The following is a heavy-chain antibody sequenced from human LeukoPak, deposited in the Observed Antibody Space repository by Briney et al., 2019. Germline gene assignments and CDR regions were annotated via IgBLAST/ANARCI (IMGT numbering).Heavy chain of an antibody. J-gene: IGHJ5*02. CDR3: ARDXGTTGXVKFXP. V-gene: IGHV4-4*07. CDR1: GGSXSSYY. D-gene: IGHD3-16*01. Sequence: GGSXSSYYLSWIRQPAGKGLEWIGRIYSRGTTYNPSLKDRVTMSADTSRNHVSLTLNSVTAADTAVYYCARDXGTTGXVKFXPWGQGTLVTVSS. CDR2: IYSRGTT.